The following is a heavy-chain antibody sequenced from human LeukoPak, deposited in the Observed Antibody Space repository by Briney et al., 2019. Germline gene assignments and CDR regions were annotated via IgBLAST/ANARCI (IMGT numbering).Heavy chain of an antibody. CDR2: IKQDGSEK. CDR1: GFTFSSYA. Sequence: PGGSLRLSCAASGFTFSSYAMSWVRQAPGKGLEWVANIKQDGSEKFYVDSVKGRFTISRDNAKNSLYLQMNSLRAEDTAVYYCAKDSGKYSSSWYIQGWFDPWGQGTLVTVSS. CDR3: AKDSGKYSSSWYIQGWFDP. J-gene: IGHJ5*02. D-gene: IGHD6-13*01. V-gene: IGHV3-7*01.